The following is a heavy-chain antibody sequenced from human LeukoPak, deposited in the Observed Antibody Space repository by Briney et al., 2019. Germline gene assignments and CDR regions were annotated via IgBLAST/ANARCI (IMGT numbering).Heavy chain of an antibody. D-gene: IGHD6-13*01. V-gene: IGHV3-20*03. CDR2: LNWNGGRT. CDR3: ARVGGSSSWYDDAFDI. Sequence: PGVHLRLFFAHPVYTFADYGMTWVRQTVGNRLERVYGLNWNGGRTGYADSVKDRFTISRDNAKNSLYLQLNSLTAEDTALYYCARVGGSSSWYDDAFDIWGPGTMVTVSS. CDR1: VYTFADYG. J-gene: IGHJ3*02.